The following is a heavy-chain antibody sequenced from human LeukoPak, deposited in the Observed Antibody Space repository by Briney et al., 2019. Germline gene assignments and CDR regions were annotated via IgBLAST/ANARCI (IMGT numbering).Heavy chain of an antibody. D-gene: IGHD1-26*01. CDR3: ARDDGSATLGFDS. CDR2: VIPILGTT. V-gene: IGHV1-69*05. Sequence: SVKVSCKASGTTFSRSAISWVRQAPGQGLEWIGGVIPILGTTNYAQKFQDRVSITTDESTSTAYMEASSLRSVDTAVYFCARDDGSATLGFDSWGQGTLVTVSS. CDR1: GTTFSRSA. J-gene: IGHJ4*02.